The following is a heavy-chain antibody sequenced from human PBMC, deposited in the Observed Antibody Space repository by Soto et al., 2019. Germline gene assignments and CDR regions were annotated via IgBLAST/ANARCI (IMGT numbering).Heavy chain of an antibody. D-gene: IGHD6-19*01. CDR2: IKSKTGGGTT. CDR3: TTGMGQWLDYYYGMDV. Sequence: PGASLNICCAASGLTFSNALMNWVRQAPGKGLEWVGRIKSKTGGGTTDYAAPVKGRFTISRDDSKNTLYLQMNSLKTEDTAVYYCTTGMGQWLDYYYGMDVWGQGTTVTVSS. V-gene: IGHV3-15*07. CDR1: GLTFSNAL. J-gene: IGHJ6*02.